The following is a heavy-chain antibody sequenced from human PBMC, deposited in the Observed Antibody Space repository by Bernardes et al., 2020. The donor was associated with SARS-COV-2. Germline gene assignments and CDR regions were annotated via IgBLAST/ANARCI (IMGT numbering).Heavy chain of an antibody. V-gene: IGHV1-46*01. CDR2: INPSGGST. D-gene: IGHD4-17*01. CDR1: GYTFTSYY. J-gene: IGHJ4*02. Sequence: ASVKVSCKASGYTFTSYYMHWVRQAPGQGLEWMGIINPSGGSTSYAQKFQGRVTMTRDTSTSTVYMELSSLRSEDTAVYYCARVGATVTFGGGGPSFDYWGQGTLVTVSS. CDR3: ARVGATVTFGGGGPSFDY.